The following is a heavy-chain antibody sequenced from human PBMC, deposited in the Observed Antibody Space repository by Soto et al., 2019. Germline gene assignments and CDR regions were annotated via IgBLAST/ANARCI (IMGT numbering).Heavy chain of an antibody. D-gene: IGHD3-3*01. V-gene: IGHV3-48*02. J-gene: IGHJ6*02. Sequence: HPGGSLRLSCAASGFTFSSYSMNWVRQAPGKGLEWVSYISSSSSTIYYADSVKGRFTISRDNTKNSLYLQMNSLRDEDTAVYYCARVPEWGYYYYGMDVWGQGTTVTVSS. CDR3: ARVPEWGYYYYGMDV. CDR1: GFTFSSYS. CDR2: ISSSSSTI.